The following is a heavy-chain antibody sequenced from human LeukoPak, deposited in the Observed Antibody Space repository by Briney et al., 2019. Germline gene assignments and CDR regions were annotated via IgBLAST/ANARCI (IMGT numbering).Heavy chain of an antibody. D-gene: IGHD3-3*01. CDR3: ARETYDFWSGYYGGAPDAFDI. CDR2: ISAYNGNT. CDR1: GYTFTSYG. V-gene: IGHV1-18*01. J-gene: IGHJ3*02. Sequence: ASVKVSCKASGYTFTSYGISWVRQAPGQGLEWMGWISAYNGNTNYAQKLRGRVTMTTDTSTSTAYMELRSLGSDDTAVYYCARETYDFWSGYYGGAPDAFDIWGQGTMVTVSS.